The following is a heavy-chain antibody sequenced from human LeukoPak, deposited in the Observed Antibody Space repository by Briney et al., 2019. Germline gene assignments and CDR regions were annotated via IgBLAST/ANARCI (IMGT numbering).Heavy chain of an antibody. CDR1: GYTFTSYW. CDR2: IYPGDSDI. V-gene: IGHV5-51*01. J-gene: IGHJ5*02. CDR3: ARQGTSGSFSRGNWFDP. D-gene: IGHD3-10*01. Sequence: GESLKISCKASGYTFTSYWIGWVRQMPGKGLEWMGIIYPGDSDIRYSPSFQGQVTISADKSISTAYLRWSSLKASDTAMYYCARQGTSGSFSRGNWFDPWGQGTLVTVSS.